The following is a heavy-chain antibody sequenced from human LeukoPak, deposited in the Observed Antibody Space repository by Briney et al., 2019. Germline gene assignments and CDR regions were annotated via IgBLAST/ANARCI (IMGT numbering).Heavy chain of an antibody. D-gene: IGHD2-15*01. CDR3: GKGSGPNYYGMDV. J-gene: IGHJ6*04. CDR2: ITGSGGST. CDR1: GFTFGSDA. V-gene: IGHV3-23*01. Sequence: GGSLRLSCAASGFTFGSDAMNWVRQAPGKGLEWVSLITGSGGSTYYADSVKGRFTISGDNSKNTLYLQMNSLRAEDTAVYYCGKGSGPNYYGMDVWGKGTTVTVSS.